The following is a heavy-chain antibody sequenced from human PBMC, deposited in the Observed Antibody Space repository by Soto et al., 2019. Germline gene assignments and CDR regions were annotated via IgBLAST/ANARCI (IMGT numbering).Heavy chain of an antibody. J-gene: IGHJ6*02. CDR3: ARDRIAGSKYYYGMDV. D-gene: IGHD6-13*01. V-gene: IGHV1-69*01. CDR2: IIPIFGTE. CDR1: GGTFSSYA. Sequence: QVQLVQSGAEVKKPGSSVRVSCKASGGTFSSYAISWVRQAPGQGLEWMGGIIPIFGTENYAQKFQRRVTITADEPTSTAYLELSSLRSEDTAVYYCARDRIAGSKYYYGMDVWGQGTTVTVSS.